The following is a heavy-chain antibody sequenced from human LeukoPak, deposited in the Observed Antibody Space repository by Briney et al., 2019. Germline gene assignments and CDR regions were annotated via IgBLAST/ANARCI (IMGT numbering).Heavy chain of an antibody. CDR2: IYYSGST. J-gene: IGHJ4*02. CDR1: GGSLSDYF. V-gene: IGHV4-34*01. Sequence: SETLSLTCAVYGGSLSDYFWSWIRQPPGKGLEWIGSIYYSGSTYYNPSLKSRVTISVDTSKNQFSLKLSSVTAADTAVYYCARQPGRKRFGEFWPFDCWGQGTLVTVSS. CDR3: ARQPGRKRFGEFWPFDC. D-gene: IGHD3-10*01.